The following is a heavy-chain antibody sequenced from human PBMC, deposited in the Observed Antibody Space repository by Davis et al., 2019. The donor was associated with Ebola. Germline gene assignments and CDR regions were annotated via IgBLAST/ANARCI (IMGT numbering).Heavy chain of an antibody. D-gene: IGHD2-15*01. V-gene: IGHV1-18*04. CDR1: GYTFTSYG. Sequence: ASVKVSCKASGYTFTSYGISWVRQAPGQGLEWMGWISAYNGNTNYAQKLQGRVTMTTDTSTSTAYMELRSLRSDDTAVYYCARDQIVVVVAATPSGNYYYYGMDVWGQGTTVTVSS. CDR3: ARDQIVVVVAATPSGNYYYYGMDV. J-gene: IGHJ6*02. CDR2: ISAYNGNT.